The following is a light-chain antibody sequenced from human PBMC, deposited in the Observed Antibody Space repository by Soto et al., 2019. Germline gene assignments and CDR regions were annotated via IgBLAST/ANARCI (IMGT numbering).Light chain of an antibody. CDR2: GAS. Sequence: EIVLPQSPATLSVSPGARANLSCRASQSVSSNLAWYQQKPGQAPRLLIYGASTRATGIPARFSGSGSGTEFTLTISSLQSEDFAVYYCQQYNNWPRTVGQGTKVDSK. J-gene: IGKJ1*01. CDR3: QQYNNWPRT. CDR1: QSVSSN. V-gene: IGKV3-15*01.